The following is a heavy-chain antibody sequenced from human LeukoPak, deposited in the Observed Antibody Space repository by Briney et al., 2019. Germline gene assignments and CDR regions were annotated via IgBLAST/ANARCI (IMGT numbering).Heavy chain of an antibody. J-gene: IGHJ4*02. CDR1: GYNFNTYW. V-gene: IGHV5-51*01. CDR3: ASRPFETTVVPWDFY. D-gene: IGHD4-17*01. CDR2: IRPMNSDV. Sequence: GESLQISCKGSGYNFNTYWVAWVRQLPGKGLEWMGIIRPMNSDVRYSPSFQGQVAISADRSINTAYLQWSSLTASDTAMYYCASRPFETTVVPWDFYWGQGTQVTVSS.